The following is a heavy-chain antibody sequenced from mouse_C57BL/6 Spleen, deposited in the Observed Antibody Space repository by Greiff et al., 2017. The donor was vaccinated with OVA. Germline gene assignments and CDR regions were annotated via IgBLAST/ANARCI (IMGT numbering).Heavy chain of an antibody. Sequence: VQLQQPGAELVKPGASVTLSCKASGYTFTSYWMQWVKQRPGQGLEWIGEIDPSDSYTNYNQKFKGKATLTVDTSSSTAYMQLSSLTSEDSAVYYCARSELGLYAMDYWGQGTSVTVSS. D-gene: IGHD4-1*01. V-gene: IGHV1-50*01. CDR1: GYTFTSYW. J-gene: IGHJ4*01. CDR3: ARSELGLYAMDY. CDR2: IDPSDSYT.